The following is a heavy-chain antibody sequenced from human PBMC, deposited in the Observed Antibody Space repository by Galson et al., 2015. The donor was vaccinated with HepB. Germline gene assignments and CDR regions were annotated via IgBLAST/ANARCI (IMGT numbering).Heavy chain of an antibody. CDR3: AGANDVWGVYRDAGTSRGFDS. Sequence: SVKVSCKASGDTFSSYAISWVRQAPGQGLEWMGGVIPIFAKAKYALKFQGRVTITADKSTNTAFMELSSLRSEDTAVYYCAGANDVWGVYRDAGTSRGFDSWGQGTLVTVSS. D-gene: IGHD3-3*01. CDR2: VIPIFAKA. J-gene: IGHJ5*01. CDR1: GDTFSSYA. V-gene: IGHV1-69*06.